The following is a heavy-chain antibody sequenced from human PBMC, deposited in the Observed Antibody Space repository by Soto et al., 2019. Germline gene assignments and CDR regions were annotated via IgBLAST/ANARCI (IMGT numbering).Heavy chain of an antibody. D-gene: IGHD2-15*01. CDR3: ASRPGKVRYCSGGSCYSLDY. CDR2: IYHSGST. Sequence: SETLSLTCAVSGGSISSRNWWSWVRQPPGKGLEWIGEIYHSGSTNYNPSLKSRVTISVDKSKNQFSLKLSSVTAADTAVYYCASRPGKVRYCSGGSCYSLDYWGQGTLVTVSS. V-gene: IGHV4-4*02. CDR1: GGSISSRNW. J-gene: IGHJ4*02.